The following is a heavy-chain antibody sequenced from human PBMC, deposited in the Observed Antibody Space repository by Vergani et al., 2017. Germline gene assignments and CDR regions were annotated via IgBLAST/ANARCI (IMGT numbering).Heavy chain of an antibody. D-gene: IGHD5-24*01. Sequence: EVQLVQSGAEVKKPGESLKISCKGSGYSFTSYWIGWVRQMPGKGLEWMGSIYPVDSDTRYSPSLQGQVTISADKSISTAYLQWSSLKTSDTAMYYCGRRDGYSPKNDAFDIWGQGTMVTVSS. CDR3: GRRDGYSPKNDAFDI. J-gene: IGHJ3*02. CDR2: IYPVDSDT. CDR1: GYSFTSYW. V-gene: IGHV5-51*03.